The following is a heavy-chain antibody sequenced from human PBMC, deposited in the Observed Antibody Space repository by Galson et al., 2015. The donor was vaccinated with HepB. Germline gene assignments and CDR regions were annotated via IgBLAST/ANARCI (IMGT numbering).Heavy chain of an antibody. D-gene: IGHD3-9*01. V-gene: IGHV4-34*01. J-gene: IGHJ4*02. Sequence: SETLSLTCAVFGGSFSDYYWSWIRQPPGKGLEWIGEIDYRGSTKYNPSLKSRVTISVDTSKNQFSLKLNSVTAADTAVYFCARDRRLYFDPGGQGYWGQGTVVTVSS. CDR1: GGSFSDYY. CDR2: IDYRGST. CDR3: ARDRRLYFDPGGQGY.